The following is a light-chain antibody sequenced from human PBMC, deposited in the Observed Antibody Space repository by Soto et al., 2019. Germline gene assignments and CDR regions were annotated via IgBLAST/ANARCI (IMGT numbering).Light chain of an antibody. J-gene: IGKJ5*01. CDR2: DAS. Sequence: DIHLTQSPSTLSASVGDRVTITCRASQTVSHWLAWYQQKPGKAPKLLIFDASSLENGVPSRFSGSGSGTEFTLTITGLQPEDFAVYYCQQRSNWPHTFGQGTRLEIK. V-gene: IGKV1-5*01. CDR1: QTVSHW. CDR3: QQRSNWPHT.